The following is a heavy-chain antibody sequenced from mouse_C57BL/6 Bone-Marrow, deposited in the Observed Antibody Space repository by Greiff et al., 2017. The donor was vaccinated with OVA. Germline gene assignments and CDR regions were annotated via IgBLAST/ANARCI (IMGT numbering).Heavy chain of an antibody. CDR1: GYTFTNYW. CDR3: AHYGSRLYLHY. J-gene: IGHJ2*02. V-gene: IGHV1-59*01. Sequence: QVQLQQPGAELVRPGTSVKLSCKASGYTFTNYWMHWVKQRPGQGLEWIGVIAPSYSYINYHQKFKGRATLTVDTSSSTAYMHLSILTSEDSAVYYCAHYGSRLYLHYWGQGTSLTVSS. CDR2: IAPSYSYI. D-gene: IGHD1-1*01.